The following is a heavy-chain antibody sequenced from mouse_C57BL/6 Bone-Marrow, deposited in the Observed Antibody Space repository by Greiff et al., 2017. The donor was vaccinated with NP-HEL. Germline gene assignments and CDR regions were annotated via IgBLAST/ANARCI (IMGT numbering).Heavy chain of an antibody. Sequence: EVQLQQSGPVLVKPGASVKMSCKASGYTFTDYYMNWVKQSHGKSLEWIGVINPYNGGTSYNQKFKGKATLTVDKSSSTAYMELNSLTSEDSAVYYCATPIYYYGSSLYYFDYWGQGTTLTVSS. D-gene: IGHD1-1*01. CDR1: GYTFTDYY. CDR2: INPYNGGT. J-gene: IGHJ2*01. CDR3: ATPIYYYGSSLYYFDY. V-gene: IGHV1-19*01.